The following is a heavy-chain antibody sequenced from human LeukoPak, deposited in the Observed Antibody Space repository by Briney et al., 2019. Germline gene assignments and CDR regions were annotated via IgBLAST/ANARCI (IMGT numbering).Heavy chain of an antibody. V-gene: IGHV3-53*01. CDR2: IYSGGST. J-gene: IGHJ3*02. Sequence: GGSLRLSCAASGFTASSNYMNWVRQAPGKGLEWVSIIYSGGSTYYADSVKGRFTISRDNSKNTLYLQMNSLRAEDTAVYYCARSNDAFDIWGQGTMVTVSS. CDR1: GFTASSNY. D-gene: IGHD5/OR15-5a*01. CDR3: ARSNDAFDI.